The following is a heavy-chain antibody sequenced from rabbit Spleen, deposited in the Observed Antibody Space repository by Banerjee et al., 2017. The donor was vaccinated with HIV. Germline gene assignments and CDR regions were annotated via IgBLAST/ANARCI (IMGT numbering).Heavy chain of an antibody. Sequence: QSLEESGGDLVKPEGSLTLTCTASGFSFSSSYWMCWVRQAPGKGLEWIACIYAGSSGTTYYASWAKGRFTISKTSSTTVTLQMTSLTAADTATYFCARGSAAMTMVITGFYFNLWGPGTLVTVS. CDR3: ARGSAAMTMVITGFYFNL. CDR2: IYAGSSGTT. CDR1: GFSFSSSYW. J-gene: IGHJ4*01. V-gene: IGHV1S40*01. D-gene: IGHD2-1*01.